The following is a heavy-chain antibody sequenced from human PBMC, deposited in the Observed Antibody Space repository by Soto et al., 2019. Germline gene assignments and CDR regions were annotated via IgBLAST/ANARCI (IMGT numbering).Heavy chain of an antibody. V-gene: IGHV4-30-2*01. CDR2: IYHSGST. J-gene: IGHJ4*02. D-gene: IGHD5-18*01. CDR3: ASIRGYSYGLHY. CDR1: GGSISSGGYS. Sequence: QLQLQESGSGLVKPSQTLSLTCAVSGGSISSGGYSWSWIRQPPGKGLEWIGYIYHSGSTYYNPSLKSRVTISVDRSKNQFSLKLSSVTAADTAVYYCASIRGYSYGLHYWGQGTLVTVSS.